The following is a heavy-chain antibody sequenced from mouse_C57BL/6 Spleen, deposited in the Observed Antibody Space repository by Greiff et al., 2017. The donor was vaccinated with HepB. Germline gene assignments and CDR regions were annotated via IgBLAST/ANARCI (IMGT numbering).Heavy chain of an antibody. CDR3: ARPGTYDY. CDR1: GYSFTGYY. J-gene: IGHJ2*01. CDR2: INPSTGGT. V-gene: IGHV1-42*01. Sequence: EVQLQQFGPELVKPGASVKISCKASGYSFTGYYMNWVKQSPEKSLEWIGEINPSTGGTTYNQKFKAKATLTVDKSSSTAYMQLKSLTSEDSAVYFCARPGTYDYWGQGTTLTVSS. D-gene: IGHD4-1*01.